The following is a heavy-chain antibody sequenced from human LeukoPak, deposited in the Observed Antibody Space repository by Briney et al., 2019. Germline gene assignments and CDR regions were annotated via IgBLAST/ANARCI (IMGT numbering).Heavy chain of an antibody. CDR3: ARGFLGVPRNWYFDL. Sequence: SETLSLTCTVSGGSISSGGYYWSWIRQHPGKGLEWIGYIYYSGSTYCNPSLKSRVTISVDTSKNQFSLKLSSVTAADTAVYYCARGFLGVPRNWYFDLWGRGTLVTVSS. D-gene: IGHD1-26*01. J-gene: IGHJ2*01. V-gene: IGHV4-31*03. CDR1: GGSISSGGYY. CDR2: IYYSGST.